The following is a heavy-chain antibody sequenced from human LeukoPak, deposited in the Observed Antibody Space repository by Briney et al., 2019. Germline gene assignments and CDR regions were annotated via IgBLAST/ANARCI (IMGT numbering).Heavy chain of an antibody. CDR2: ICLSGST. CDR3: ARGYSSFDY. CDR1: GYSISSDYY. V-gene: IGHV4-38-2*02. J-gene: IGHJ4*02. D-gene: IGHD5-18*01. Sequence: SETLSLTCTVSGYSISSDYYWGWIRQSPGKGLEWIGTICLSGSTFYNPSLQSRLTMSLDTSKNQFSLKLSSVTAADTAVYYCARGYSSFDYWGQGTLVTVSS.